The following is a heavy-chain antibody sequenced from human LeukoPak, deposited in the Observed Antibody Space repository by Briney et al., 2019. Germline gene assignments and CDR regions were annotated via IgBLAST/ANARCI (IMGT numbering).Heavy chain of an antibody. CDR3: AKALTKYQRQPIDY. CDR1: GGSISSGGYY. CDR2: IFHSGST. J-gene: IGHJ4*02. V-gene: IGHV4-30-2*01. Sequence: SETLSLTCTVSGGSISSGGYYWSWIRQPPGKGLEWIGYIFHSGSTYYNPSLKSRVTISVDRSKNQFSLKLSSVTAADTAVYYCAKALTKYQRQPIDYWGQGTLVTVSS. D-gene: IGHD2-2*01.